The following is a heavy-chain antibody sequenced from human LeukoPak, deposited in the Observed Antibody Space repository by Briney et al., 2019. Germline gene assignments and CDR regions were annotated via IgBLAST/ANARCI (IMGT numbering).Heavy chain of an antibody. D-gene: IGHD1-26*01. CDR3: ARNSGSYYLDY. Sequence: PGGSLRLSCAASGFTFSSYGMHWVRQAPGKGLEWVAVIGCDGSNKYYADSVKGRVTIYRDNSKNSRYLQMNSLRAEDTAVYYCARNSGSYYLDYWGQGTLVTVSS. V-gene: IGHV3-33*01. CDR1: GFTFSSYG. J-gene: IGHJ4*02. CDR2: IGCDGSNK.